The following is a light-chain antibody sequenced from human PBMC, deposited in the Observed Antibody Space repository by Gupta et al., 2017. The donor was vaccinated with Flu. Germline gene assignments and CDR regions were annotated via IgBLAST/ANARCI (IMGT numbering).Light chain of an antibody. V-gene: IGLV2-14*01. J-gene: IGLJ3*02. CDR1: SCDVGGYNY. CDR2: EVN. Sequence: QSALTQPASVSGSPGQSITISCTGTSCDVGGYNYVSWHQQHPGKAPKVMIYEVNNRPSGVSNRFSGSKSGNTASLTISGLQAEDEADYYCSSYTSSSVWVFGGGTKLTVL. CDR3: SSYTSSSVWV.